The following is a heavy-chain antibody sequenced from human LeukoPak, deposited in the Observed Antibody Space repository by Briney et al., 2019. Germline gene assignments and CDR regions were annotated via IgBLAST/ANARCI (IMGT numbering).Heavy chain of an antibody. CDR1: GDSISTYY. V-gene: IGHV4-59*01. CDR3: ARAVGGDGSGSL. Sequence: SETLSLTCTVSGDSISTYYWSWIRQPPGKGLEWIGYIYYRVTSDCNPSLKSRVTMSVDMSTRQISLKLSSVTAADTAVYYCARAVGGDGSGSLWGPGTLVTVSS. D-gene: IGHD3-10*01. J-gene: IGHJ4*02. CDR2: IYYRVTS.